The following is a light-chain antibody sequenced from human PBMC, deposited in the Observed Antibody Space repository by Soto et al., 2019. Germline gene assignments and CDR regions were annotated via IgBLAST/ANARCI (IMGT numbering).Light chain of an antibody. CDR2: KAS. CDR1: QSISSW. J-gene: IGKJ4*01. Sequence: DIQMTQSPSTLSASVGGRVTITCRASQSISSWLAWYQQKPGKAPKLLIYKASALESGVPSRFSGSGSGTDFTLTISSLQPDDFATYYCQQYNSYAPLTFGGGTKVDIK. CDR3: QQYNSYAPLT. V-gene: IGKV1-5*03.